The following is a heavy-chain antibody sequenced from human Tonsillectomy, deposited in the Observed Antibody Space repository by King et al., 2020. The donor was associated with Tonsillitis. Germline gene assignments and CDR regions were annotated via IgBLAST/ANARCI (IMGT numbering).Heavy chain of an antibody. CDR2: ISWDAGIA. D-gene: IGHD6-19*01. Sequence: QLVQSGGVVVQPGGSLRLSCAASGFTFDDYTMHWVRQAPGKGLEWVSLISWDAGIAYYADSVKGRFTISRDNSKNSLYLQMNSLRTDDTALYYCAKGAPAVAGILDYWGQGTLVTVSS. V-gene: IGHV3-43*01. CDR1: GFTFDDYT. J-gene: IGHJ4*02. CDR3: AKGAPAVAGILDY.